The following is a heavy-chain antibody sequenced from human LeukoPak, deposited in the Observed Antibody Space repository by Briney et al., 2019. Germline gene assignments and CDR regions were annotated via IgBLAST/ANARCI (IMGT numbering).Heavy chain of an antibody. CDR1: GGSISSSSYY. CDR2: IYYSGST. D-gene: IGHD6-13*01. Sequence: SETLSLTCTVSGGSISSSSYYWGWIRQPPGKGLEWIGSIYYSGSTYYNPSLKSRVTISVDTSKNQFSLKLSSVTAADTAVYYCARGSSWYWVDYWGQGTLVTVSS. J-gene: IGHJ4*02. V-gene: IGHV4-39*07. CDR3: ARGSSWYWVDY.